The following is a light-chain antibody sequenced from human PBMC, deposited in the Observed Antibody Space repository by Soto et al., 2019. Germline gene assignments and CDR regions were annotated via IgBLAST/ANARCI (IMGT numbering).Light chain of an antibody. J-gene: IGKJ1*01. V-gene: IGKV3-15*01. Sequence: EIVMTQSPATLSVSPGKTVTLSCRASQSIRTNLAWYQHKPGQSPRLLIYGASKRATGFPARFSGSGSGTEFTLSISSLQSEDFAVYYCQQYNDNWPTFGQGTKVEIK. CDR2: GAS. CDR1: QSIRTN. CDR3: QQYNDNWPT.